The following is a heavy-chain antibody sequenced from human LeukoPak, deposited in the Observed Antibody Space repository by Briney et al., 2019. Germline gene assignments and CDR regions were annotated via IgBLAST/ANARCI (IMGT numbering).Heavy chain of an antibody. V-gene: IGHV3-73*01. CDR2: IRSKANSYAT. CDR3: TRRFYGDSFDY. CDR1: GFTFSSYG. Sequence: GGSLRLSCAASGFTFSSYGMHWVRQASGKGLEWVGRIRSKANSYATAYAASVKGRFTISRDDSKNTAYLQMNSLKTEDTAVYYCTRRFYGDSFDYWGQGTLVTVSS. J-gene: IGHJ4*02. D-gene: IGHD4-17*01.